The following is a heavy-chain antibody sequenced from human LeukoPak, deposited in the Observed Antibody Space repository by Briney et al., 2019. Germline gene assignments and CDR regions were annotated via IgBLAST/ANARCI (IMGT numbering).Heavy chain of an antibody. CDR1: GFTFSTYT. CDR2: ISYDGSSD. Sequence: GGSLRLSCAASGFTFSTYTIHWVRQAPGKGLEWVAVISYDGSSDYYADSVKGRFTISRDDSKNTLYLQMNSLRAEDTAVYYCARESFKVRGVPDYWGQGTLGTVSP. D-gene: IGHD3-10*01. V-gene: IGHV3-30-3*01. CDR3: ARESFKVRGVPDY. J-gene: IGHJ4*02.